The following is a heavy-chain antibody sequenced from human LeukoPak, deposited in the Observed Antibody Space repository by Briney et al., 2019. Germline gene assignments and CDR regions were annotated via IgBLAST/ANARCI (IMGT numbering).Heavy chain of an antibody. J-gene: IGHJ4*02. CDR2: INHSGST. D-gene: IGHD5-24*01. V-gene: IGHV4-34*01. CDR1: GGSFSGYY. Sequence: KSSETLSLTCAVYGGSFSGYYWSWIRQPPGKGLEWIGDINHSGSTNYNPSLKSRVTISVDTSKNQFSLKLSSVTAADTAVYYCGRASSRHGSYYIDYWGRGTLVTVSS. CDR3: GRASSRHGSYYIDY.